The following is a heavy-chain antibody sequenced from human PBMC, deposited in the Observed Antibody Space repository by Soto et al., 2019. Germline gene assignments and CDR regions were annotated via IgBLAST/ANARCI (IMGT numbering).Heavy chain of an antibody. D-gene: IGHD6-6*01. CDR3: ARVGITYSSSYLFDY. Sequence: GGSLRLSCAASGFTFSSYAMHWVRQAPGKGLEWVAVISYDGSNKYYADSVKGRFTISRDNSKNTLYLQMNSLRAEDTAVYYCARVGITYSSSYLFDYWGQGTLVTVSS. V-gene: IGHV3-30-3*01. CDR1: GFTFSSYA. CDR2: ISYDGSNK. J-gene: IGHJ4*02.